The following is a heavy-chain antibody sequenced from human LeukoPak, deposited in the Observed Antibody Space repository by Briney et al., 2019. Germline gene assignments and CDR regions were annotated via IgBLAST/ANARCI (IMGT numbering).Heavy chain of an antibody. D-gene: IGHD5-18*01. CDR3: ARRIQLWLLEEDAFDI. Sequence: GSLRLSCAASGFTFSIYTIHWVRQAPGKGLEWVALISYDGSNKYYGDSVKGRFTISRDNAKNSLYLQMNSLRAEDTAVYYCARRIQLWLLEEDAFDIWGQGTMVTVSS. CDR1: GFTFSIYT. CDR2: ISYDGSNK. J-gene: IGHJ3*02. V-gene: IGHV3-30*04.